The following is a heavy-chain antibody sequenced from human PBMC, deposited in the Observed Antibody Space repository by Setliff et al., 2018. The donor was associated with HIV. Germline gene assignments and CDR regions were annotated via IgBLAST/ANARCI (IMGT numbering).Heavy chain of an antibody. D-gene: IGHD6-13*01. Sequence: SETLSLTCAVYGGSFSGYYWTWIRQPPGKGLEWIGDINHRGDTKYNPSLRSRVIISVDKSKNQFSLKLSSVTAADTAIYYCARDPGITAAGTEYFDSWGQGILVTVSS. CDR3: ARDPGITAAGTEYFDS. J-gene: IGHJ4*02. CDR1: GGSFSGYY. CDR2: INHRGDT. V-gene: IGHV4-34*01.